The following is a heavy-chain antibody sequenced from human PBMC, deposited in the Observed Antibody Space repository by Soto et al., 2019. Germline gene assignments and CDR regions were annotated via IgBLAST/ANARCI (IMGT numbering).Heavy chain of an antibody. J-gene: IGHJ5*02. V-gene: IGHV4-61*08. CDR3: AGEYYYGSGTYYNAWFDP. CDR2: IYYSGST. CDR1: GGSVCSGDYY. Sequence: SETLSLTCTVSGGSVCSGDYYWSWIRQPPGKGLEWIGCIYYSGSTNYNPSLKSRVTISLDTSKNQFSLRLSSVTAADTAVYYCAGEYYYGSGTYYNAWFDPWGQGTLVTVSS. D-gene: IGHD3-10*01.